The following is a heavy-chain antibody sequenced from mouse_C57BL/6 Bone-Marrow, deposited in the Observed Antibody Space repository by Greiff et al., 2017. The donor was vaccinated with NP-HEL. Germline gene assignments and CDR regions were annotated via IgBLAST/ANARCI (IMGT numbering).Heavy chain of an antibody. J-gene: IGHJ2*01. Sequence: VKLQQPGAELVKPGASVKLSCKASGYTFTSYWMHWVKQRPGRGLEWIGRIDPNSGGTKYNEKFKSKATLTVDKPSSTAYMQLSSLTSEDSAVYYCAREVRLANWDGRDYWGQGTTLTVSS. CDR3: AREVRLANWDGRDY. CDR2: IDPNSGGT. CDR1: GYTFTSYW. D-gene: IGHD4-1*01. V-gene: IGHV1-72*01.